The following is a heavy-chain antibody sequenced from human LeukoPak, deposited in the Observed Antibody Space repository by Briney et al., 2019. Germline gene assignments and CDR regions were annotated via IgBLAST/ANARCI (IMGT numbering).Heavy chain of an antibody. CDR3: ARAYNPLPYYYYYMDV. CDR2: MNPNSGNT. Sequence: GASVKVSCKASGYTFTSYDINWVRQATGQGLEWIGWMNPNSGNTGYAQKFQGRVTMTRNTSISTAYMELSSLRSEDTAVYYCARAYNPLPYYYYYMDVWGKGTTVTVSS. CDR1: GYTFTSYD. D-gene: IGHD1-14*01. J-gene: IGHJ6*03. V-gene: IGHV1-8*01.